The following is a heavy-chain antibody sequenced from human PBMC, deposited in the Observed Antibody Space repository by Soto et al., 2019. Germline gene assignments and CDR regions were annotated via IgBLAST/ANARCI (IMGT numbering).Heavy chain of an antibody. CDR2: LYYTGTT. D-gene: IGHD2-2*01. CDR1: GYSVSSGSYY. Sequence: QVQLQESGPGLVKPSETLSLTCTVSGYSVSSGSYYWTWIPQPPGKGLEWIGYLYYTGTTNYKPTLKSRVTMSMNTSSNQFSLMLSSVTAADTAVYFCASSFGSTTSGQAHGMDVWGQGTSVTVSS. CDR3: ASSFGSTTSGQAHGMDV. J-gene: IGHJ6*02. V-gene: IGHV4-61*01.